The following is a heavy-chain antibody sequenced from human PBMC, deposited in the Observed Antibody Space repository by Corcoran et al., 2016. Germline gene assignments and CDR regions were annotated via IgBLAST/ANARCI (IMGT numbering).Heavy chain of an antibody. CDR1: GFTVSSNY. CDR3: ARSGYTYGRYFDY. D-gene: IGHD5-18*01. J-gene: IGHJ4*02. CDR2: IYNSGST. Sequence: EVQLVESGGGLIQPGGSLRLSCAASGFTVSSNYMNWVRQAPGKGLEWVSVIYNSGSTYYADSVKGRFTISRDNSKNTLYLQMNSLRAEDTALYYCARSGYTYGRYFDYWGQGTLVTVSS. V-gene: IGHV3-53*01.